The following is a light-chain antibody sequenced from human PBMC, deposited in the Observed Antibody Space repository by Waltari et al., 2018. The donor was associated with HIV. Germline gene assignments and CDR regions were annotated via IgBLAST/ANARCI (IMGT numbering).Light chain of an antibody. CDR3: LLSYSGARWV. CDR1: PGAVTSGHY. J-gene: IGLJ3*02. CDR2: DTS. Sequence: QAVVTQAPSLTVSPGGPVTLTCGSSPGAVTSGHYPSWFQQKPGQAPRTLIYDTSNKHSWTPARFSGSLLGGKAALTLSGAQPEDEAEYYCLLSYSGARWVFGGGTKLTVL. V-gene: IGLV7-46*01.